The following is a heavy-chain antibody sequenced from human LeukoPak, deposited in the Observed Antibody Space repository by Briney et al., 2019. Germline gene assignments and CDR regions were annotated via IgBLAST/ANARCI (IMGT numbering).Heavy chain of an antibody. D-gene: IGHD3-3*01. CDR1: GFTFSSYS. CDR3: ARGLLIREGSGFDY. V-gene: IGHV3-21*01. CDR2: ISSSSSYI. Sequence: GGSLRLSCAASGFTFSSYSMNWVRQAPGKGLEWVSSISSSSSYIYYADSVKGRFTISRDNAKNSLYLQMNSLRAEDTAVYYCARGLLIREGSGFDYWGQGTLVTVSS. J-gene: IGHJ4*02.